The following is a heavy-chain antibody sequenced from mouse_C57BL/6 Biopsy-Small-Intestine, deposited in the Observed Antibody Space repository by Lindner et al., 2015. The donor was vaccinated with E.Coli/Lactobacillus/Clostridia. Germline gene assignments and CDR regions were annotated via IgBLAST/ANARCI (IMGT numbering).Heavy chain of an antibody. CDR3: ARVRSGSFYRGSTTKTFDNFDY. Sequence: SVKVSCKASGYRFRSQGISWVRQAPGQGLEWMGWITYKGDTNYAQKFQDRVTITADTSTNTAYMELRSLRSDDTAVYYCARVRSGSFYRGSTTKTFDNFDYWGQGTLVTVPS. D-gene: IGHD1-3*01. J-gene: IGHJ4*01. V-gene: IGHV14-2*02. CDR2: ITYKGDT. CDR1: GYRFRSQG.